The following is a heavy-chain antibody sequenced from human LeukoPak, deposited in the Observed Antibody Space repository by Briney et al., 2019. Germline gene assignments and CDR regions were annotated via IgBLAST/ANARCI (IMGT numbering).Heavy chain of an antibody. D-gene: IGHD6-13*01. CDR3: TTVLSSNRYHPCDY. Sequence: GGSLRLSCAASGFTFSRYWMHWVRQAPGKGLMWVSRISPDGSTKLYADSVKGRFTISRDNAKNTLYLQMNSLGAEDTAVYYCTTVLSSNRYHPCDYWGQGPLVTVSS. CDR2: ISPDGSTK. CDR1: GFTFSRYW. J-gene: IGHJ4*02. V-gene: IGHV3-74*03.